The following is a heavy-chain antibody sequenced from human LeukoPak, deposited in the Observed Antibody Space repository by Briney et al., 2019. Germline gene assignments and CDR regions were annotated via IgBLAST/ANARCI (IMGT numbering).Heavy chain of an antibody. D-gene: IGHD6-19*01. V-gene: IGHV1-18*01. CDR3: ARVDSSGWNFDY. J-gene: IGHJ4*02. Sequence: ASVKVSCKAAGYTFTSYGISWVRQARGQGREWMGWMSAYNGNTNYAQKLQGRVTMTKDTYTSTAYMKLRTLRSDDTAVYYCARVDSSGWNFDYWGQGTLVTVSS. CDR2: MSAYNGNT. CDR1: GYTFTSYG.